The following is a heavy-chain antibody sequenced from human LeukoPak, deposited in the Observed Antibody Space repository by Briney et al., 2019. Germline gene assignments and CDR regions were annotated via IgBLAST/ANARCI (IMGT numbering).Heavy chain of an antibody. CDR2: IDWHTDR. D-gene: IGHD3-22*01. Sequence: SGPTLVKPTQTLTLTLTFSGLSLYTEGVGVGWSRQPPGKALEWLAHIDWHTDRRHSPSLRSRLTHTKDTSKDQVVLTMTHMDPVDTATYYYAHRRRGYSSGSYYFDYWGQGTLVTDSS. CDR3: AHRRRGYSSGSYYFDY. J-gene: IGHJ4*02. V-gene: IGHV2-5*01. CDR1: GLSLYTEGVG.